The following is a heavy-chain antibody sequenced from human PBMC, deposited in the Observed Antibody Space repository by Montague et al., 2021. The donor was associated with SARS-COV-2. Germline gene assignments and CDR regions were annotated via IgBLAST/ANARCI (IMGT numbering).Heavy chain of an antibody. D-gene: IGHD1-1*01. V-gene: IGHV4-61*02. CDR2: TFKSGTA. CDR3: ARGFTTGFYPYWFDL. CDR1: GDSINTGNFY. J-gene: IGHJ5*02. Sequence: TLSLTCTVSGDSINTGNFYWSWIRQPAGKQLEWIGRTFKSGTANYNPPLKGQVTITMDTSKNEFSLKLRYVTAADTAMYFCARGFTTGFYPYWFDLWGQGALVTVSS.